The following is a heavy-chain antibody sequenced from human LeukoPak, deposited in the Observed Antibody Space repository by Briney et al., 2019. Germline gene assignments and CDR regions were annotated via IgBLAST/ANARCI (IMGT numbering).Heavy chain of an antibody. D-gene: IGHD3-22*01. CDR2: VNWHGTT. CDR3: AKDLTYESSGSVIDT. J-gene: IGHJ5*02. Sequence: GGSLRLSCAASGFIFEDHTMHWVRQVPGKTLEWVSLVNWHGTTYYADSLKGRFTISRDNSKNSLYLQMDSLRTEDTAFYYCAKDLTYESSGSVIDTWGLGTLVTVSS. CDR1: GFIFEDHT. V-gene: IGHV3-43*01.